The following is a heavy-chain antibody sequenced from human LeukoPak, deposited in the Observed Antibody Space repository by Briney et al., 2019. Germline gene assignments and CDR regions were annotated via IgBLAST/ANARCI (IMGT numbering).Heavy chain of an antibody. CDR3: TSEDQGGFDY. J-gene: IGHJ4*02. CDR1: GFTFSNAL. V-gene: IGHV3-15*01. Sequence: PGGSLRLSCVASGFTFSNALMSWVRQAPIKGLEWVGRIKRKIDGETTDYAAPAKGRFTISRDDSKNTLYLQMNSLKTEDTAVYYCTSEDQGGFDYWGRGTLVTVSS. D-gene: IGHD1-26*01. CDR2: IKRKIDGETT.